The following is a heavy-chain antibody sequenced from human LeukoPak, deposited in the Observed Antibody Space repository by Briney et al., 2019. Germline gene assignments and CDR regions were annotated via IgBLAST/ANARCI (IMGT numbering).Heavy chain of an antibody. J-gene: IGHJ4*02. CDR3: AREFSSSPRHFDY. CDR1: GFTFSSYT. Sequence: PGGFLRLSCAASGFTFSSYTMNWVRQAPGKGLEWVSYISSSSNTMYYADSVKGRFTISRDNAKNSLYLQMNSLRDEDTAVYYCAREFSSSPRHFDYWGQGTLVTVSS. D-gene: IGHD6-6*01. CDR2: ISSSSNTM. V-gene: IGHV3-48*02.